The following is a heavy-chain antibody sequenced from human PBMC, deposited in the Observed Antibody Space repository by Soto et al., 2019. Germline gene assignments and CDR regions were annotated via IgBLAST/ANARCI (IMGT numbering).Heavy chain of an antibody. CDR3: PFGFCDITGCDSYRDV. V-gene: IGHV4-39*01. CDR1: GVSISDTSYY. D-gene: IGHD2-2*01. Sequence: PSETRSLTCTVSGVSISDTSYYWGWIRQPPGKGLQWIGSIYYSGSTYYNPSLESRVTISVDTSKKQLSLKVNSVTAADTAVYYCPFGFCDITGCDSYRDVWDKGTTVTSP. J-gene: IGHJ6*03. CDR2: IYYSGST.